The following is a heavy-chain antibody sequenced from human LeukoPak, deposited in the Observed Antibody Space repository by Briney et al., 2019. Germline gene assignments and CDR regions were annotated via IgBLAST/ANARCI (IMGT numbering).Heavy chain of an antibody. V-gene: IGHV3-23*01. CDR3: ARDNMDSGLFDY. D-gene: IGHD5-12*01. J-gene: IGHJ4*02. CDR1: GFTFSSYA. Sequence: PGGSLRLSCAASGFTFSSYAMSWVRQAPGKGLEWVSAISGSGGSTDYADSVKGRFTISRDNAKNTLYLQMNSLRAEDTAVYYCARDNMDSGLFDYWGQGTLVTVSS. CDR2: ISGSGGST.